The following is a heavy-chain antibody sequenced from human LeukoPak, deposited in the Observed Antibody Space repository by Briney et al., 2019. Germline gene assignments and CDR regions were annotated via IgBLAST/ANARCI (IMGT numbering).Heavy chain of an antibody. CDR3: ARDDYGGNSHYAFDI. D-gene: IGHD4-23*01. Sequence: GGSLRLSCAVSGFTVSSKYMSWVRQAPGKGLECVSFIHSGGSTYDADSVKGRFTISSDNYKNTLYLQMNSLRAEETAVYYCARDDYGGNSHYAFDIWGQGTMVTVSS. CDR1: GFTVSSKY. CDR2: IHSGGST. J-gene: IGHJ3*02. V-gene: IGHV3-66*01.